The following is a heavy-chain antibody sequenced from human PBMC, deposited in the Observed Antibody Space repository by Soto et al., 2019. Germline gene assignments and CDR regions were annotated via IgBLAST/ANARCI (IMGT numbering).Heavy chain of an antibody. D-gene: IGHD3-3*01. V-gene: IGHV5-51*01. CDR1: GYDFARQW. CDR2: IWPADSDT. J-gene: IGHJ4*02. Sequence: SGESLKISCQASGYDFARQWIGWVRQLPVKGFEWMGIIWPADSDTRYRPSFQGQVTISADKSISSAYLQWSSLRASDTAMYYCARGGVSTRTFDYWGQGTPVTVSS. CDR3: ARGGVSTRTFDY.